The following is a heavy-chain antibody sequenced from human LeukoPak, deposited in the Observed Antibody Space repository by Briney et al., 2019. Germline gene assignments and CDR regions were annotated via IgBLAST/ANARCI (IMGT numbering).Heavy chain of an antibody. CDR3: ARLVGDRGSYYRGY. D-gene: IGHD1-26*01. J-gene: IGHJ4*02. CDR2: INWNGGST. Sequence: GGSLRLSCAASGFTFDDYGMSWVRQAPGKGLEWVSGINWNGGSTGYADSVKGRFTISRDNAKNSLYLQMNSLRAEDTAVYYCARLVGDRGSYYRGYWGQGTLVTVSS. CDR1: GFTFDDYG. V-gene: IGHV3-20*04.